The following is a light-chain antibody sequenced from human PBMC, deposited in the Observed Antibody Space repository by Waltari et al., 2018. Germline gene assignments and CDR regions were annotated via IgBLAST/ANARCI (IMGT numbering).Light chain of an antibody. J-gene: IGKJ1*01. CDR3: QHYKTSSRT. V-gene: IGKV1-5*03. Sequence: DIQMTQSPSTLSASVGDRVTITCRASQSIDSWLAWYQQRPGKVPKPLIYKASSLESGVPSRFSGSGSGTEFTLTISSLQPDDFATYYCQHYKTSSRTFGQGTKVEIE. CDR2: KAS. CDR1: QSIDSW.